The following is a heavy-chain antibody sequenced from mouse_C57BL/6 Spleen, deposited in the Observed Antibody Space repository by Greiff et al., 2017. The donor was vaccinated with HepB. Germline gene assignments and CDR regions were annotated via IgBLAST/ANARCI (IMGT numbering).Heavy chain of an antibody. J-gene: IGHJ4*01. CDR2: IDPSDSYT. CDR1: GYTFTSYW. V-gene: IGHV1-50*01. Sequence: VQLQQPGAELVKPGASVKLSCKASGYTFTSYWMQWVKQRPGQGLEWIGEIDPSDSYTNYNQKFKGKATLTVDTSSSTAYMQRSSLTSEDSAVYYCARGWEDAMDYWGQGTSVTVSS. D-gene: IGHD1-1*02. CDR3: ARGWEDAMDY.